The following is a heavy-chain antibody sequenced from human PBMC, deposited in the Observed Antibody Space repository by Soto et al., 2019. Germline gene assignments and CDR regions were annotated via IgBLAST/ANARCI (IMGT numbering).Heavy chain of an antibody. CDR2: IYYSGST. J-gene: IGHJ4*02. D-gene: IGHD3-22*01. CDR3: ARAPKYYYDSSGYYFRYYFDY. Sequence: SETLSLTCTVSGGSISSGDYYWSGIRQPPGKGLEWIGYIYYSGSTYYNPSLKSRVTISVDTSKNQFSLKLSSVTAADPAVYYCARAPKYYYDSSGYYFRYYFDYWGQGTLVTVSS. V-gene: IGHV4-30-4*01. CDR1: GGSISSGDYY.